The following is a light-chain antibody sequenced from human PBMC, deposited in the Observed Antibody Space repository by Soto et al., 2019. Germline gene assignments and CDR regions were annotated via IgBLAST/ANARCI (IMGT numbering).Light chain of an antibody. CDR1: QTVYSN. CDR2: GAS. Sequence: MTQSPSTLSASVGDRFTITCRASQTVYSNLAWYQQKPGQAPRLLIYGASTRATGIPARFSGSGSGTEFTLTISSLQSEDFAVYYCQQFHNWPPITFGQGTRLEIK. V-gene: IGKV3-15*01. CDR3: QQFHNWPPIT. J-gene: IGKJ5*01.